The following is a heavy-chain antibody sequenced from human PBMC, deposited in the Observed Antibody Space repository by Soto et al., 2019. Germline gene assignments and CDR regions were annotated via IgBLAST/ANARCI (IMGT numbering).Heavy chain of an antibody. V-gene: IGHV4-31*03. D-gene: IGHD2-2*01. J-gene: IGHJ5*02. CDR3: GRDLTSNANCIDP. Sequence: QVQLQESGPGLVKPSQTLSLTCSVSGDSLHIGGYYWTWIRQRPGEGLEWMGYIYYTGKTYYNPSLESRLTMSVDRSKTQFSLTLKSVTAADTAVHYCGRDLTSNANCIDPWGQGTLVTVSA. CDR2: IYYTGKT. CDR1: GDSLHIGGYY.